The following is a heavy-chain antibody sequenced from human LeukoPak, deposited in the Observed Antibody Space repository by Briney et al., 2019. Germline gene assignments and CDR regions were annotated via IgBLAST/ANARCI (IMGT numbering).Heavy chain of an antibody. Sequence: ASVKASCKASGYTFTSYDINWVRQATGQGLEWMGWMNPNSGNTGYAQKFQGRVTMTRNTSISTAYMELSSLRSEDTAVYYCARGPVGGSDYYYYMDVWGKGTTVTISS. CDR1: GYTFTSYD. J-gene: IGHJ6*03. CDR2: MNPNSGNT. D-gene: IGHD5-12*01. V-gene: IGHV1-8*01. CDR3: ARGPVGGSDYYYYMDV.